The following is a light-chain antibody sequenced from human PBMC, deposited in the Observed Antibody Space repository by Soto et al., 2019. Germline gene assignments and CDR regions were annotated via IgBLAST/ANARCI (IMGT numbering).Light chain of an antibody. CDR1: QSLTNSR. J-gene: IGKJ1*01. Sequence: EIVLTQSPGTLSLSPGERATLSCRASQSLTNSRLAWYQQKPGQAPKVLIYGGSNRATGIPDRFSGSGSGTDFTLTISRLEPEDFAVYYCQQYDSSPTFGQGTKVEI. CDR3: QQYDSSPT. CDR2: GGS. V-gene: IGKV3-20*01.